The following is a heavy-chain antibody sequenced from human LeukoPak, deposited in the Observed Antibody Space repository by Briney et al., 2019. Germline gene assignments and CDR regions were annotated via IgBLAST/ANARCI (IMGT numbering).Heavy chain of an antibody. CDR1: GFTFSNAW. V-gene: IGHV3-15*01. CDR2: IKSEIDGGTT. J-gene: IGHJ3*01. CDR3: TTDAPYYYGSGTKTDAFDL. Sequence: KPGGSLRLSCAASGFTFSNAWMTWVRQAPGKGLEWVGRIKSEIDGGTTDYAAPVKGRFTISRDDSKDTLYLQMNSLKTEDTAVYYCTTDAPYYYGSGTKTDAFDLWGQGTMVTVSS. D-gene: IGHD3-10*01.